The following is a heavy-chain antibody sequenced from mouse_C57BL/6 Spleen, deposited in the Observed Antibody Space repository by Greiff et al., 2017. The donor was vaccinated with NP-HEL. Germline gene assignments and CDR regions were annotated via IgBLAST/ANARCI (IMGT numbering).Heavy chain of an antibody. V-gene: IGHV1-22*01. CDR1: GYTFTDYN. Sequence: EVQLQQSGPELVKPGASVKMSCKASGYTFTDYNMHWVKQSHGKSLEWIGYINPNNGGTSYNQKFKGKATLTVNKSSSTAYMELRSLTSEDSAVYYCASEYYGSSYVYYAMDYWGQGTSVTVSS. J-gene: IGHJ4*01. CDR2: INPNNGGT. CDR3: ASEYYGSSYVYYAMDY. D-gene: IGHD1-1*01.